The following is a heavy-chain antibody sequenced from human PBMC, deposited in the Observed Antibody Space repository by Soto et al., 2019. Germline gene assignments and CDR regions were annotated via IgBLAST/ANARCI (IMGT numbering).Heavy chain of an antibody. CDR3: ARIGSLLLWFGELETGYYYGMDV. Sequence: QVPLVQSGAEVKKPGASVKVSCKASGYTFTSYGISWVRQAPGRGLEWMGWISAYNGNTNYAQKLQGRVTMTTDTSTSTAYMELRSLRSDDTAVYYCARIGSLLLWFGELETGYYYGMDVWGQGTTVTVSS. J-gene: IGHJ6*02. V-gene: IGHV1-18*01. CDR1: GYTFTSYG. CDR2: ISAYNGNT. D-gene: IGHD3-10*01.